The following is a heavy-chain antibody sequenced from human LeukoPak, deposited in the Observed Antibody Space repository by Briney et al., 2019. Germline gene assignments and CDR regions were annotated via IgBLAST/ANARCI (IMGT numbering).Heavy chain of an antibody. Sequence: PSETLSLTYTVSGGSISSGSYYWSWIRQPAGKGLEWIGRIYTSGSTNYNPSLKSRVTISVDTSKNQFSLKLSSVTAADTAVYYCARGISYGSSPVDYWGQGTLVTVSS. D-gene: IGHD5-18*01. CDR3: ARGISYGSSPVDY. V-gene: IGHV4-61*02. CDR2: IYTSGST. CDR1: GGSISSGSYY. J-gene: IGHJ4*02.